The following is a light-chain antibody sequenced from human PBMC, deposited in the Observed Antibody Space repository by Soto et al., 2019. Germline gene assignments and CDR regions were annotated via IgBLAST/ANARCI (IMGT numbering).Light chain of an antibody. CDR3: SSYSSRSPIYV. J-gene: IGLJ1*01. CDR2: EVT. CDR1: NSDVGGYNF. Sequence: QSALTQPASVSGSPGQSITISCTGTNSDVGGYNFVSWFQQHPGKAPKLLIYEVTNRPSGVSNRFSASKSGNTASLTISGLQAEDEADYHYSSYSSRSPIYVFGTGTKVTVL. V-gene: IGLV2-14*01.